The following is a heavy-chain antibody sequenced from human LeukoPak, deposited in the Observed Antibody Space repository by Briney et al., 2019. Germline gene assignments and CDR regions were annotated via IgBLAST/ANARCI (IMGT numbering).Heavy chain of an antibody. CDR2: IRYDGSNK. Sequence: GGSLRLSCAASGFTFSSYGMHWVRQAPGKGLEWVAFIRYDGSNKYYADSVKGRFTISRDNSKNTLYLQMNSLRAEDTAVYYCAKPDFYSNPDAFDIWGQGTMVTVSS. V-gene: IGHV3-30*02. CDR3: AKPDFYSNPDAFDI. D-gene: IGHD4-11*01. CDR1: GFTFSSYG. J-gene: IGHJ3*02.